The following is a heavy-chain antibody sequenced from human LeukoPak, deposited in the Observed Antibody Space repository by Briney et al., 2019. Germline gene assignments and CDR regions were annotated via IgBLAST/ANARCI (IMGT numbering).Heavy chain of an antibody. Sequence: PGGSLRLSCAAYGFTFSSYGMHWVRQAPGKGLEWVAFIRYDGTDKYYAGSVKGRFTISRDNSKNTLYLQMNSLRAEDTAVYYCAKLQLYYDILTGPLVDHWGQGTLVTVSS. D-gene: IGHD3-9*01. CDR2: IRYDGTDK. V-gene: IGHV3-30*02. CDR1: GFTFSSYG. CDR3: AKLQLYYDILTGPLVDH. J-gene: IGHJ4*02.